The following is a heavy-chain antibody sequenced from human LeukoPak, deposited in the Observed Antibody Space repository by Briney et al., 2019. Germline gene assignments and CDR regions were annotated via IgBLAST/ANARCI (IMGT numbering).Heavy chain of an antibody. V-gene: IGHV1-46*01. Sequence: ASVKVSCKASGYTFTSYYMHWVRQAPGQGLECMGIINPSGGSTSYAQKFQGRVTMTRDTSTSTVYMELSSLRSEDTAVYYCARDREVGGYHFQHWGQGTLVTVSS. J-gene: IGHJ1*01. CDR3: ARDREVGGYHFQH. CDR1: GYTFTSYY. D-gene: IGHD3-16*02. CDR2: INPSGGST.